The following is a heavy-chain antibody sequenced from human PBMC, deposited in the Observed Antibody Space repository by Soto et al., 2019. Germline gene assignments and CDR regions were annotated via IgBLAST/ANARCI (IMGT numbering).Heavy chain of an antibody. CDR2: ISGSGGST. CDR3: AKDGPYSSSWYNWFDP. D-gene: IGHD6-13*01. V-gene: IGHV3-23*01. J-gene: IGHJ5*02. Sequence: PGGSLRLSCAASGFTFSSYAMSWVRQAPGKGLEWVSAISGSGGSTSYADSVKGRFTISRDNSKNTLYLQMNSLRAEDTAVYYCAKDGPYSSSWYNWFDPWGQGTLVTVSS. CDR1: GFTFSSYA.